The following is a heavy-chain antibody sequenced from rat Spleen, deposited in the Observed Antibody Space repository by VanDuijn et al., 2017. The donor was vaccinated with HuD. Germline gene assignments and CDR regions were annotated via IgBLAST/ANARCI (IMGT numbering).Heavy chain of an antibody. V-gene: IGHV2-63*01. J-gene: IGHJ4*01. Sequence: QVRLKESGPGLVQPSETLSLTCTVSGFSLTTYSVSWVRQPSGKGPEWMGRVWYDGDTEYNSLFKSRLSITRDTSKNQVFLKMNRLQTDDTGTYYCTRDGYSSYGIMDAWGQGASVTVSS. CDR2: VWYDGDT. D-gene: IGHD1-2*01. CDR1: GFSLTTYS. CDR3: TRDGYSSYGIMDA.